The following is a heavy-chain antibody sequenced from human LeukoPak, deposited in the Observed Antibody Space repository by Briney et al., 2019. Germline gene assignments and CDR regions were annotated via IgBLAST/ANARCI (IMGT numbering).Heavy chain of an antibody. Sequence: GGSLRLSCAASGFTFSSYWMSWVRQAPGKGLKWVANIKQDGSEKYYVDSVKGRFTISRDNAKNSLYLQMNSLRVEDTAVYYCAKEGYSSTWNANFDYWGQGTLVIVSS. CDR1: GFTFSSYW. D-gene: IGHD6-13*01. V-gene: IGHV3-7*03. J-gene: IGHJ4*02. CDR2: IKQDGSEK. CDR3: AKEGYSSTWNANFDY.